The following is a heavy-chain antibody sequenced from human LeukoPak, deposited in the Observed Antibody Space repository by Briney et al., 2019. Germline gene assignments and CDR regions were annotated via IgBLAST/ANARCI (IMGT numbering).Heavy chain of an antibody. V-gene: IGHV1-18*01. CDR3: ARDTYYYDSSGWFDP. CDR2: ISAYNGNT. CDR1: GYTFISYG. D-gene: IGHD3-22*01. Sequence: ASVKVSCKASGYTFISYGINWVRQAPGQGLEWMGWISAYNGNTNYAQELQGRVTMTTDTSTTTAYMELRSLRSDDTAVYYCARDTYYYDSSGWFDPWGQGTLVTVSS. J-gene: IGHJ5*02.